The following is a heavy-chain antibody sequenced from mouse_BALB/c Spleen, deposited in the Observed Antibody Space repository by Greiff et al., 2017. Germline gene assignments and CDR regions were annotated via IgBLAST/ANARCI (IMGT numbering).Heavy chain of an antibody. CDR2: IWAGGST. V-gene: IGHV2-9*02. Sequence: VKVVESGPGLVAPSQSLSITCTVSGFSLTSYGVHWVRQPPGKGLEWLGVIWAGGSTNYNSALMSRLSISKDNSKSQVFLKMNSLQTDDTAMYYCARSNYRYEDDFDYWGQGTTLTVSS. CDR1: GFSLTSYG. CDR3: ARSNYRYEDDFDY. J-gene: IGHJ2*01. D-gene: IGHD2-14*01.